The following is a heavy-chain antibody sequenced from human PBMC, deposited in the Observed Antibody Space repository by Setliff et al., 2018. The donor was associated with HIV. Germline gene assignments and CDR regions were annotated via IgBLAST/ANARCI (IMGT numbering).Heavy chain of an antibody. V-gene: IGHV4-34*01. CDR1: GGSFSGYY. CDR2: INHDRTT. Sequence: SETLSLTCAVYGGSFSGYYWSWIRQPPGKGLEWIGEINHDRTTNYNPSLKSRVTISVDTSKNQFSLKLSSVTAADTAVYYCASEAWTSYRSSSGYYYYYMDVWGKGTTVTVSS. CDR3: ASEAWTSYRSSSGYYYYYMDV. J-gene: IGHJ6*03. D-gene: IGHD6-6*01.